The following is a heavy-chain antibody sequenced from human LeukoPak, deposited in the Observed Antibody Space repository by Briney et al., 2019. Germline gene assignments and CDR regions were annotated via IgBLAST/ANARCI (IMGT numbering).Heavy chain of an antibody. J-gene: IGHJ6*02. CDR3: ARDLASSSWQGSDYGMDV. Sequence: GGSLRLSCAASGFTFNVYAMHWVRQAPGKGLEWVSGIRWNSASIGYVDSVKGRFTISRDSAKNSLYLQMNSLRAEDTALYYCARDLASSSWQGSDYGMDVWGQGTTVTVSS. CDR2: IRWNSASI. V-gene: IGHV3-9*01. D-gene: IGHD6-13*01. CDR1: GFTFNVYA.